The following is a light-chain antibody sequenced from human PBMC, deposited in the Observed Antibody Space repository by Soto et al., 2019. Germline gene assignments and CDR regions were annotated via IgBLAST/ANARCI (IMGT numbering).Light chain of an antibody. CDR3: NSYTSSSTLV. V-gene: IGLV2-14*01. Sequence: QSVLTQPASVSGSPGQSITISCTGTGSDVGGYNYVSWYQHPPGKAPKLLIYEVSNRPSGVSNRFSGSKSGNTASLTISGLQAEDEADYYCNSYTSSSTLVFGGGTKLTVL. CDR2: EVS. J-gene: IGLJ3*02. CDR1: GSDVGGYNY.